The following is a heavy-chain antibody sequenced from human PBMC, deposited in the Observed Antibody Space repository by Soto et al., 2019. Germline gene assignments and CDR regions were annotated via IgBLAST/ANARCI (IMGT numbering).Heavy chain of an antibody. J-gene: IGHJ4*02. CDR3: ATMXVDCSSGICYSARVLDS. CDR2: VYYNETT. V-gene: IGHV4-59*11. Sequence: SVTLSLTCSVSGISMSGHYWSWVRQAPGKGLEWLGYVYYNETTNLNPSLRSRVSISVDTSRKQFYLNLTSVTTADTAVYYCATMXVDCSSGICYSARVLDSWGQGILVTVSS. CDR1: GISMSGHY. D-gene: IGHD2-15*01.